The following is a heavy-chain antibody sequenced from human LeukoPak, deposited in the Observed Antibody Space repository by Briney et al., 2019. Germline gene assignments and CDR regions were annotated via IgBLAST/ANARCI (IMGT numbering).Heavy chain of an antibody. CDR3: ARGYMGSTSYFDS. CDR2: ISAYNGNT. Sequence: ASVKVSCKASGYTFTNYGFSWVRQAPGQGLEWMGWISAYNGNTNYPQKFQGRVTLTTDSSTGTAYMDLRSLRSDDTAVYYCARGYMGSTSYFDSWGQGTLVTVSS. D-gene: IGHD1-26*01. CDR1: GYTFTNYG. V-gene: IGHV1-18*01. J-gene: IGHJ4*02.